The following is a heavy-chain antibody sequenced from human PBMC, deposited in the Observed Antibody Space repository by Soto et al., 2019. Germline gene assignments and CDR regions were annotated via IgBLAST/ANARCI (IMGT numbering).Heavy chain of an antibody. J-gene: IGHJ4*02. CDR2: IYYSGST. Sequence: KTSETLSLTCTVSGGSISSGDYYWSWIRQPPGKGLEWIGYIYYSGSTYYNPSLKSRVTISVDTSKNQFSLKLSSVTAADTAVYYCASIGCTSCYSEQQLIDYWGQGTLVTVSS. D-gene: IGHD2-2*02. V-gene: IGHV4-30-4*01. CDR1: GGSISSGDYY. CDR3: ASIGCTSCYSEQQLIDY.